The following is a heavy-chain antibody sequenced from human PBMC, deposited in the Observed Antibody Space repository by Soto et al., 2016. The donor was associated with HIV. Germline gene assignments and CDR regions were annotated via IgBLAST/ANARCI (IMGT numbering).Heavy chain of an antibody. CDR1: SDSISSGGYY. Sequence: QVQLQESGPGLVKPSQTLSLTCTVSSDSISSGGYYWSWIRQHPGKAWSGLGTSITLGARLTTRPQESSYLSVDTSKNQFSLKLTSVTAADTAVYYCARETRFRPRRNAFDVWGQGTLVTVSS. J-gene: IGHJ3*01. V-gene: IGHV4-31*03. CDR3: ARETRFRPRRNAFDV. D-gene: IGHD3-3*01. CDR2: SITLGAR.